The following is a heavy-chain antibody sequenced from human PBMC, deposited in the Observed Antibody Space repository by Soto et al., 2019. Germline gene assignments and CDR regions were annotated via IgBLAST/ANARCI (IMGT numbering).Heavy chain of an antibody. J-gene: IGHJ4*02. D-gene: IGHD3-22*01. V-gene: IGHV4-59*01. Sequence: PSEILSLTCTVSGGSISSYYWSWIRQPPGKGLEWIGYIYYSGSTNYNPSLKSRVTISVDTSKNQFSLKLSSVTAADTAVYYCARGTYYYDSSGYYYFDYWGQGTLVTVSS. CDR2: IYYSGST. CDR1: GGSISSYY. CDR3: ARGTYYYDSSGYYYFDY.